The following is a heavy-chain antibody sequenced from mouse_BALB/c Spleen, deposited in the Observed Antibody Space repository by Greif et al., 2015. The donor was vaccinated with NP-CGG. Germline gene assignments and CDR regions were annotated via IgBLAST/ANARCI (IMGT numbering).Heavy chain of an antibody. CDR3: ASGSSFDY. CDR1: GFTFSDYY. CDR2: ISDGGSYT. J-gene: IGHJ2*01. D-gene: IGHD1-1*01. Sequence: EVHLVESGGGLVKPGGSLKLSCAASGFTFSDYYMYWVRQTPEKRLEWVATISDGGSYTYYPGSVKGRFTISRDNAKNILSLQMSSLKSEDTAMYYCASGSSFDYWGQGTTLPVSS. V-gene: IGHV5-4*02.